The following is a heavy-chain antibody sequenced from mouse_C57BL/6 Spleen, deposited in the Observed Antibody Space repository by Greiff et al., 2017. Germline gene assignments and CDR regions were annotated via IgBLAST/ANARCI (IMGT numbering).Heavy chain of an antibody. CDR3: AGDYDEVAY. V-gene: IGHV1-82*01. D-gene: IGHD2-4*01. CDR1: GYAFSSSW. Sequence: QVQLQQSGPELVKPGASVKISCKASGYAFSSSWMNWVKQRPGKGLEWIGRIYPGDGDTNYNGKFKGKATLTADKSSSTAYMQLSSLTSEDSAVYFCAGDYDEVAYWGQGTLVTVSA. CDR2: IYPGDGDT. J-gene: IGHJ3*01.